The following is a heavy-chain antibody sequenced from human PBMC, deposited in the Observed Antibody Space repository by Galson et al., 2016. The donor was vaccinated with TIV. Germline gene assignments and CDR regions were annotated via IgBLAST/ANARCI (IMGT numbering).Heavy chain of an antibody. D-gene: IGHD2-2*01. J-gene: IGHJ4*02. CDR3: ARGEVAADLVD. CDR1: GDSINSGFSY. CDR2: IYSSGNT. V-gene: IGHV4-61*02. Sequence: LSLTCTVSGDSINSGFSYWSWIRQPAGKGPEWIGFIYSSGNTHYNPSFKSRITISMDTSKNQFSLRLNSLTAADPAVYYCARGEVAADLVDWGQGVLVTVSS.